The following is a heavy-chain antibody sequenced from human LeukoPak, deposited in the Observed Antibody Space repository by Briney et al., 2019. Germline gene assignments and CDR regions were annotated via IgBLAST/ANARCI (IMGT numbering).Heavy chain of an antibody. J-gene: IGHJ3*02. Sequence: SETLSLTCTVSGGSISSYYWSWIRQPAGKGLEWIGSIYYSGSTYYNPSLKSRVTISVDTSKNQFSLKLSSVTAADTAVYYCARPKYSSGRGAFDIWGQGTMVTVSS. D-gene: IGHD6-19*01. V-gene: IGHV4-59*05. CDR1: GGSISSYY. CDR3: ARPKYSSGRGAFDI. CDR2: IYYSGST.